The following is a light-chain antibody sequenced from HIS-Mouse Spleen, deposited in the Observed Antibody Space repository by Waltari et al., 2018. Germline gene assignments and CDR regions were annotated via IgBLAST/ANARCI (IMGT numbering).Light chain of an antibody. J-gene: IGLJ2*01. Sequence: SYELTQPPSVSVSPGQTARITCSGDALPKKYAYWYQQKSGQAPVLVIYEDSKRPSGNPERFSCSSSETMATLTISGAQVEDEADYYCYSTDSSGNHRVFGGGTKLTVL. V-gene: IGLV3-10*01. CDR3: YSTDSSGNHRV. CDR2: EDS. CDR1: ALPKKY.